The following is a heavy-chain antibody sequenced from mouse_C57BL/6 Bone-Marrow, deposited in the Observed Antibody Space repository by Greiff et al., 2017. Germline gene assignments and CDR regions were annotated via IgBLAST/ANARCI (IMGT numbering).Heavy chain of an antibody. CDR1: GYAFSSYW. V-gene: IGHV1-80*01. CDR2: IYPGDGDT. D-gene: IGHD2-4*01. Sequence: VQLQQSGAELVKPGASVKISCKASGYAFSSYWMNWVKQRPGKGLEWIGQIYPGDGDTNYNGKFKGKATLTADKSSSTAYMQLSSLTSEDSAVYFCARKGVYYDYGFAYWGQGTLVTVSA. CDR3: ARKGVYYDYGFAY. J-gene: IGHJ3*01.